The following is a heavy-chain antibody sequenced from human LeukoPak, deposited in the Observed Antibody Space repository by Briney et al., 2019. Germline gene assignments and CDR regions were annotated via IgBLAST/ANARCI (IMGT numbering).Heavy chain of an antibody. CDR1: GGTFSSYA. D-gene: IGHD5-18*01. CDR2: IIPIFGTA. V-gene: IGHV1-69*05. J-gene: IGHJ4*02. CDR3: ARGLGYNYGPGDY. Sequence: SVKVSCKASGGTFSSYAISWVRQAPGQGLEWMGGIIPIFGTANYAQKFQGRVTMTRDTSTSTVYMELSSLRSEDTAVYYCARGLGYNYGPGDYWGQGTLVTVSS.